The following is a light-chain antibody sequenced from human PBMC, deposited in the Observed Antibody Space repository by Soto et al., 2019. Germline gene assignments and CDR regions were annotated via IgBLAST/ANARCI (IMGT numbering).Light chain of an antibody. V-gene: IGKV3-15*01. CDR1: QSVSSN. J-gene: IGKJ5*01. Sequence: EIVMTQSPATLSLSPGERATLSCRASQSVSSNLAWYQQKPGQAPRLLIYGASTRATGIPARFSGSGSGTDFTLTISSLEPEDFAVYYCQQRNNWPRITFGQGTRLEIK. CDR2: GAS. CDR3: QQRNNWPRIT.